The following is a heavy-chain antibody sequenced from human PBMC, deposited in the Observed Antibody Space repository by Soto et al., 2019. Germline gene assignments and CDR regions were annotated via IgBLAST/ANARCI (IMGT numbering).Heavy chain of an antibody. Sequence: EVQLLESGGGLVQPGGSLRLSCAASGFTFSSYAMSWVRQAPGKGLEWVSAISGSGGSTYYADSVKGRFTISRDNSKNTLYLQMNSLRVEDTAVYYCAKGSLGYCSGGSCQPGGYWGQGTLVTVSS. D-gene: IGHD2-15*01. CDR2: ISGSGGST. J-gene: IGHJ4*02. CDR1: GFTFSSYA. CDR3: AKGSLGYCSGGSCQPGGY. V-gene: IGHV3-23*01.